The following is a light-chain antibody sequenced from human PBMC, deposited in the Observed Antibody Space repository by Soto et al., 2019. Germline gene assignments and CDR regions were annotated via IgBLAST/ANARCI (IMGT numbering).Light chain of an antibody. Sequence: ESGLPQSPGTLSLPPGERAPLSCRASQSVSNSYLAWYQQKPGQAPRLLIYGASSRATGIPDRFSGSGSGTDFTLTISRLEPEDFAVYFCQQYGSSPRTFGQGTKVDIK. V-gene: IGKV3-20*01. CDR2: GAS. CDR1: QSVSNSY. J-gene: IGKJ1*01. CDR3: QQYGSSPRT.